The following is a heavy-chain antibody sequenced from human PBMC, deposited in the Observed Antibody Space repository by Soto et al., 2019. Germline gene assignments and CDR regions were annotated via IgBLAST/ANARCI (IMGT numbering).Heavy chain of an antibody. D-gene: IGHD6-13*01. CDR1: GFTFSSYI. CDR3: ARGSSNWAYYFDF. J-gene: IGHJ4*02. V-gene: IGHV3-48*02. Sequence: GGSLRLSCAASGFTFSSYILNWVRQAPGKGLEWVSYITSSGTTVYYADSVRGRFTISRDNAKNSLYLQMNSLRDDDTAVYYCARGSSNWAYYFDFWGQGTLVTVSS. CDR2: ITSSGTTV.